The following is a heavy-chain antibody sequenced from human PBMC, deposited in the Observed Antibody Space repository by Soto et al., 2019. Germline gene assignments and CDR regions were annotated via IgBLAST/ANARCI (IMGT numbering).Heavy chain of an antibody. CDR2: ISGSGGSK. J-gene: IGHJ4*02. D-gene: IGHD3-22*01. CDR3: ASQGYSSGYYPMGY. CDR1: GFTFSSYA. V-gene: IGHV3-23*01. Sequence: GGSLRLSCAASGFTFSSYAMSWFRQAPGKGLEWVSAISGSGGSKYYADSVKGRFTISRDNSKNTLYLQMNSLRAEATAVYYCASQGYSSGYYPMGYWGQGTLVTVSS.